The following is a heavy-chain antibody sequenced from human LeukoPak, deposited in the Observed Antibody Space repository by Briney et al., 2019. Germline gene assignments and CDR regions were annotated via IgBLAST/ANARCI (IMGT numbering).Heavy chain of an antibody. V-gene: IGHV1-24*01. CDR3: ATDLLALGLKTFDP. CDR2: FDPEVGET. J-gene: IGHJ5*02. Sequence: GASVKVSCKVSGDTLAAYSIHWVRQTPAKGLEWLGGFDPEVGETLYAQRFQGRVTVTEDTATDTAYLDLSSLTTDDTAVYYCATDLLALGLKTFDPWGQGTLSPPP. D-gene: IGHD5-12*01. CDR1: GDTLAAYS.